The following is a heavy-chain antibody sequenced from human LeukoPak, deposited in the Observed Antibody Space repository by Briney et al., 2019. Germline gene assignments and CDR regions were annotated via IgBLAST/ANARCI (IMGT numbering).Heavy chain of an antibody. J-gene: IGHJ4*02. CDR1: GYSFTSYW. Sequence: GESLKISCKGSGYSFTSYWIGWVRQMPGKGLEWMGIIYPGDSDTRYSPSFQGQVTISADKSISTAYLQWSSLKAPDTAMYYCARHPDYYGSGSYYPLFDYWGQGTLVTVSS. D-gene: IGHD3-10*01. V-gene: IGHV5-51*01. CDR2: IYPGDSDT. CDR3: ARHPDYYGSGSYYPLFDY.